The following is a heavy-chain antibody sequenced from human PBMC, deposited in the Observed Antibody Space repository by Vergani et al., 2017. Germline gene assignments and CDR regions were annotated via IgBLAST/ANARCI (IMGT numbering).Heavy chain of an antibody. Sequence: EVQLVESGGGLVQPGGSLRLSCGASRFTFSTYWMSWVRQAPGKGLEWVANIKQDGSEKDYVDSVKGRFTVSRDNAKNSLYLQMNSLRAEDTAVYYCAREVVPAAIPDYYMDVWGKGTTVTVSS. V-gene: IGHV3-7*01. CDR3: AREVVPAAIPDYYMDV. CDR1: RFTFSTYW. CDR2: IKQDGSEK. D-gene: IGHD2-2*02. J-gene: IGHJ6*03.